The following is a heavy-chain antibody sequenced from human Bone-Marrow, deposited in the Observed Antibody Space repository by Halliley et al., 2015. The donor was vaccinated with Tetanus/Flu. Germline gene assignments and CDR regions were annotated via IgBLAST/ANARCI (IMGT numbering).Heavy chain of an antibody. CDR3: AKDPHYSGSNYNKYFDY. J-gene: IGHJ4*02. CDR1: GFTFSTYA. D-gene: IGHD6-19*01. CDR2: VDSTGDRT. Sequence: SLRLSCTASGFTFSTYAMNWVRQAPGKGLEWVSAVDSTGDRTQYPDSVRGRFTIFRDNSKNTVFLQLNSLRADDTAVYYCAKDPHYSGSNYNKYFDYWGQGALVTVSS. V-gene: IGHV3-23*01.